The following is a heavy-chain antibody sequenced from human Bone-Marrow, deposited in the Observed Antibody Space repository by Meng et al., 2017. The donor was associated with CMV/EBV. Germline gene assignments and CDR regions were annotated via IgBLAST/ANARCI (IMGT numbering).Heavy chain of an antibody. J-gene: IGHJ3*02. CDR3: TRVDCSGPSCHLRPFDI. Sequence: GGSLRLSCAASGFTFSSYSLNWVRQSPGKGLEWVSSISGSNRYINYAESVRGRFTVSRDNAKNSLSLQMNSLRGDDTAVYYCTRVDCSGPSCHLRPFDIWGQGTRVTGSS. CDR2: ISGSNRYI. V-gene: IGHV3-21*06. D-gene: IGHD2-2*01. CDR1: GFTFSSYS.